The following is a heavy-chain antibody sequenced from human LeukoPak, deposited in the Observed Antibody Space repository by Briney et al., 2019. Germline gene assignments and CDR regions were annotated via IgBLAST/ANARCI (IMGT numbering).Heavy chain of an antibody. Sequence: GASVKVSCKASGGTFRSYAISWVRQAPGQGLEWMGGIIPIFGTTNYAQMFQDRVTITADESTNTAYMELSSLRSEDTAVYYCARGPSDDYGDYNTFDIWGQGTMVTVSS. CDR2: IIPIFGTT. V-gene: IGHV1-69*13. CDR3: ARGPSDDYGDYNTFDI. CDR1: GGTFRSYA. J-gene: IGHJ3*02. D-gene: IGHD4-17*01.